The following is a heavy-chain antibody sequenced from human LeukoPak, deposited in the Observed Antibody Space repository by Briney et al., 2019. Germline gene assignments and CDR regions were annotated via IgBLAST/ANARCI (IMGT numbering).Heavy chain of an antibody. CDR2: IYSGGST. V-gene: IGHV3-53*01. D-gene: IGHD4-17*01. J-gene: IGHJ4*02. CDR1: GFTVSSNY. Sequence: GGSLRLSCAASGFTVSSNYMSWVRQAPGKGLEWVSVIYSGGSTYYANSVKGRFTISRDNSKNTLYLQMNSLRAEDTAVYYCARRSDYGDYGYYFDYWGQGTLVTVSS. CDR3: ARRSDYGDYGYYFDY.